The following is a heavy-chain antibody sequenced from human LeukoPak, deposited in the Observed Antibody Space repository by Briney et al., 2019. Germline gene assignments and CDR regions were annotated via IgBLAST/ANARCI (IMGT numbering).Heavy chain of an antibody. CDR3: GRDKSYGDSTDY. J-gene: IGHJ4*02. CDR2: IKQDGSEK. Sequence: GGSLRLSCAAPGFTFSSFWMSWVRQAPGKGLEWVANIKQDGSEKYYVDSVKGRFTISRDNAKKSLYLQMNSLRAEDTAVYYCGRDKSYGDSTDYWGQGTLVTVSS. V-gene: IGHV3-7*01. D-gene: IGHD4-17*01. CDR1: GFTFSSFW.